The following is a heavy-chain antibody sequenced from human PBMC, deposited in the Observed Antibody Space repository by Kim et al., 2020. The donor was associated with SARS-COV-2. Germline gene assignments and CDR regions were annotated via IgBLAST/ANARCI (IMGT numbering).Heavy chain of an antibody. D-gene: IGHD3-22*01. V-gene: IGHV4-34*01. CDR3: ARDREDYYDTSGYYFPY. Sequence: SETLSLTCAVYGGSFSGYYWSWIRQPPGKGLEWIGEINHSGSTNYNPSLKSRVTTSVDTFKNQFSLKLSSVTAADTAVYYCARDREDYYDTSGYYFPYWGQGALVTVSS. J-gene: IGHJ4*02. CDR2: INHSGST. CDR1: GGSFSGYY.